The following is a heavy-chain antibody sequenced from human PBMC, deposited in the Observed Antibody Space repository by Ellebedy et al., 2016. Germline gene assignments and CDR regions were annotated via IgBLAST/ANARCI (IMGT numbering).Heavy chain of an antibody. Sequence: GESLKISXPGSGLTLSTRVMHWVRQAPGKGLEWVAVIAPGENIQNYADSVKGRFTVSRDNAENTLFLQMNNLRPDDTAVYYCVKDNRCSGVTCYQNFYYRFGMDVWGLGTTVTVS. D-gene: IGHD2-15*01. J-gene: IGHJ6*02. CDR3: VKDNRCSGVTCYQNFYYRFGMDV. CDR2: IAPGENIQ. CDR1: GLTLSTRV. V-gene: IGHV3-30*07.